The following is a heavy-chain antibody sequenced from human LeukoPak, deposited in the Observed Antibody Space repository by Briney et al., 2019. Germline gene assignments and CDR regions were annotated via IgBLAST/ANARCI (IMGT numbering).Heavy chain of an antibody. CDR1: GYSISSGYY. Sequence: PSETLSLTCAVSGYSISSGYYWGWIRQPPGKGLEWIGIIYHSGRTDYNPSLKSRVTISVDTSKNQFSLKLSSVTAADTAVYYCARRCGGGGCYRIDYWGQGTLVTVSS. CDR3: ARRCGGGGCYRIDY. J-gene: IGHJ4*02. D-gene: IGHD2-15*01. V-gene: IGHV4-38-2*01. CDR2: IYHSGRT.